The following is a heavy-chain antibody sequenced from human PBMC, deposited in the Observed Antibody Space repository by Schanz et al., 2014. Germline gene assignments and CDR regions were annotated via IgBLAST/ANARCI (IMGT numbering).Heavy chain of an antibody. Sequence: VQLVESGGGLVQPGGSLRLSCTASGFTFSTHAMHWVRQAPGKGLEWVALVSSDGNNDYYTDSVKGRFTISRDNAKNTLYLQMNSLRAEDTAVYYCARPALWFGDNCFDPWGQGTLVTVSS. CDR1: GFTFSTHA. CDR3: ARPALWFGDNCFDP. CDR2: VSSDGNND. D-gene: IGHD3-10*01. J-gene: IGHJ5*02. V-gene: IGHV3-30*03.